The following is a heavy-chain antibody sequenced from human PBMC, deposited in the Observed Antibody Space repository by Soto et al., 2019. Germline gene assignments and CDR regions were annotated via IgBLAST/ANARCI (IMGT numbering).Heavy chain of an antibody. V-gene: IGHV4-34*01. CDR1: GGSFSGYY. Sequence: PSATLSLTCAVYGGSFSGYYWSGIRQPPGKWLEWIGEINHSGSTNYNPSLKSRVTISVDTSKNQFSLKLSSVTAADTAVYYCGRGNTGVRGKYSDFWSGYYKGGWFDPWGQGILVTVSS. J-gene: IGHJ5*02. D-gene: IGHD3-3*01. CDR3: GRGNTGVRGKYSDFWSGYYKGGWFDP. CDR2: INHSGST.